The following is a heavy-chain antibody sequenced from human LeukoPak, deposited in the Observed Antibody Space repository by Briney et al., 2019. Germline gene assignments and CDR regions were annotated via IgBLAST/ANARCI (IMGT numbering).Heavy chain of an antibody. CDR1: GYTFTDYY. CDR2: INPDSGCT. V-gene: IGHV1-2*02. CDR3: ATDPRTTVFGTFRYYYMDV. D-gene: IGHD3-3*01. J-gene: IGHJ6*03. Sequence: RASVKVSCKTSGYTFTDYYIHWVRQAPGQGLEWMGWINPDSGCTNCAQKFQGRVTMTRDTSINTAYMELSRLTSDDTAVYYCATDPRTTVFGTFRYYYMDVWGEGTTVAVSS.